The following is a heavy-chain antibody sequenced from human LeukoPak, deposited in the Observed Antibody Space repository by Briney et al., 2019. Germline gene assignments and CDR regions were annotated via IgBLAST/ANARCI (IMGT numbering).Heavy chain of an antibody. CDR3: ARDGRGRDGYNLGWYFDL. V-gene: IGHV1-69*04. CDR2: IIPILGIA. Sequence: SVKVSCKASGGTFSSYAISWVRQAPGQGLEWMGRIIPILGIANYAQKLQGRVTITADKSTSTAYMELSSLRSEDTAVYYCARDGRGRDGYNLGWYFDLWGRGTLVTVSS. CDR1: GGTFSSYA. J-gene: IGHJ2*01. D-gene: IGHD5-12*01.